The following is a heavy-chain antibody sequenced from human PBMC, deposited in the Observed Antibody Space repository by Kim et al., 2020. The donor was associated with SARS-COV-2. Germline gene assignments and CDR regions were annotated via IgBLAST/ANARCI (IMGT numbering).Heavy chain of an antibody. V-gene: IGHV3-30-3*01. CDR2: ISYDVNTN. Sequence: GGSLRLSCEVSGFTFSTYAMFWVRQAPGKGLEWVAIISYDVNTNHYAGSVKGRFTISRDNSKNTLSLHMNSLRDEDTAVYYCAGNYFWGRGTLVTVAS. J-gene: IGHJ1*01. D-gene: IGHD3-10*01. CDR1: GFTFSTYA. CDR3: AGNYF.